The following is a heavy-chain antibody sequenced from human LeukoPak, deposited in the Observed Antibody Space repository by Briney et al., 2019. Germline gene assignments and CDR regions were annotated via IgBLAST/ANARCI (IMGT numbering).Heavy chain of an antibody. D-gene: IGHD6-13*01. Sequence: GESLKSSCKGSGYSFTSYWIGWMRQMPGKGLEWMGIIYPGDSDTRYSPSFQGQVTISADKSISTAYLQWSSLKASDTAMYYCAAAAGPRGARFHYWGQGTLVTVSS. J-gene: IGHJ4*02. V-gene: IGHV5-51*01. CDR2: IYPGDSDT. CDR3: AAAAGPRGARFHY. CDR1: GYSFTSYW.